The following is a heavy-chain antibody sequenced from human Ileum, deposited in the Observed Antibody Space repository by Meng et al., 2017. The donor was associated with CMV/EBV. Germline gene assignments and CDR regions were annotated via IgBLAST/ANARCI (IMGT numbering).Heavy chain of an antibody. CDR2: IYGRDGST. CDR3: TKGAWVDY. D-gene: IGHD1-26*01. J-gene: IGHJ4*02. V-gene: IGHV3-23*01. CDR1: GFPFNTFD. Sequence: LRLSWAASGFPFNTFDMSWVRQAPGKGLEWVSVIYGRDGSTFYADSVRGRFTISKENSDNRLHLQMNSLRVEDTALYYCTKGAWVDYLGQGTLVTVSS.